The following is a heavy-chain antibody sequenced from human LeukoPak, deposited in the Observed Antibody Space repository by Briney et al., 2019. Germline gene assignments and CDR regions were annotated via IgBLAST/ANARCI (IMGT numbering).Heavy chain of an antibody. D-gene: IGHD5-24*01. J-gene: IGHJ3*02. Sequence: PSETLSLTCTVSGGSISSYYWSWIRQPPGKGLEWIGYIYYSGSTNYNPSLKSRVTISVDTSKNQFSLKLSSATAADTAVYYCARRDLRSDAFDIWGQGTMVTVSS. CDR1: GGSISSYY. CDR3: ARRDLRSDAFDI. V-gene: IGHV4-59*01. CDR2: IYYSGST.